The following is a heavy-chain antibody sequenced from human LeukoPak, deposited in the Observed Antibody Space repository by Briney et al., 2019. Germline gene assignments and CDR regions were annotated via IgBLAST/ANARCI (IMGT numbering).Heavy chain of an antibody. CDR1: GYTFITSG. Sequence: AASVTVSCKASGYTFITSGITWVRQAPGHGLKWMGWISPFNGKTRFAEEFQDRLTMTTDTPTRTAYMVLRSLRSDDTAVYYCVRDRDATPDDVRDYWGQGTLVTVSS. CDR2: ISPFNGKT. J-gene: IGHJ4*02. CDR3: VRDRDATPDDVRDY. D-gene: IGHD2-21*02. V-gene: IGHV1-18*01.